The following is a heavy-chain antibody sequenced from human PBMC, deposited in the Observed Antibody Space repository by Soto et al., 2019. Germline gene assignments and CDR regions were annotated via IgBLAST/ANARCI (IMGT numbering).Heavy chain of an antibody. V-gene: IGHV1-18*01. Sequence: QVQLVQSGAEVKKPGASVKVSCKASGYTFTSYGISWVRQAPGQGPEWMGWISAYNGNTNYAQKLQGRVTMTTDTSTSTAYMEPRSLRSDDTAVYYCAREPKRIGIAVAGIGDYWGQGTLVTVSS. D-gene: IGHD6-19*01. CDR3: AREPKRIGIAVAGIGDY. CDR1: GYTFTSYG. CDR2: ISAYNGNT. J-gene: IGHJ4*02.